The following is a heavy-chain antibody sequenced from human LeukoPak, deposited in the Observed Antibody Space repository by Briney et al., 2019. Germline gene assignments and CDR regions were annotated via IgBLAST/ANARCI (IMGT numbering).Heavy chain of an antibody. CDR1: GGSISNYY. J-gene: IGHJ6*02. V-gene: IGHV4-59*08. CDR3: ARFGGSESDQIPYYYYGMDV. CDR2: IYYSGST. Sequence: SETLSLTCSVSGGSISNYYWSWLRQPPEKGLEWVGYIYYSGSTNYNPSLKSRVTISVDTSKNQFSLKLSSVTAADTAVYYCARFGGSESDQIPYYYYGMDVWGQGTTVTVSS. D-gene: IGHD3-10*01.